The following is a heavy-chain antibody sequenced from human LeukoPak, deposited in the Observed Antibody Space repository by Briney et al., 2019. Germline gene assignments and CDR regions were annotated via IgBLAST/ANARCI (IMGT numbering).Heavy chain of an antibody. CDR3: ARGLRIAVAGPLY. CDR2: IIPIFGTA. CDR1: GGTFSSYA. D-gene: IGHD6-19*01. J-gene: IGHJ4*02. Sequence: SVKVSCMASGGTFSSYAISWVRQAPGQGLEWMGGIIPIFGTANYAQKFQGRVTITADESTSTAYMELSSLRSEDTAVYYCARGLRIAVAGPLYWGQGTLVTVSS. V-gene: IGHV1-69*13.